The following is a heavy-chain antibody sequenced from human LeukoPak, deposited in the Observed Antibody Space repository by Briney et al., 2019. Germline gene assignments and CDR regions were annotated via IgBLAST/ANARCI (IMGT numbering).Heavy chain of an antibody. V-gene: IGHV3-74*01. D-gene: IGHD2-2*01. CDR3: ASHVNYWYQYFDY. J-gene: IGHJ4*02. CDR1: GFTFSSYW. CDR2: INSDGSST. Sequence: LSGGSLRLSCAASGFTFSSYWMHWVREAPGKGLVWVSRINSDGSSTNYADSVKGRFTISRDNAENTLYLQMTSLRAEDTAVYYCASHVNYWYQYFDYWGQGTLVTVSS.